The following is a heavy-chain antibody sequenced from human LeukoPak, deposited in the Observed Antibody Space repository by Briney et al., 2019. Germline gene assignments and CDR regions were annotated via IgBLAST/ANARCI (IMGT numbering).Heavy chain of an antibody. Sequence: GGSLRLSCAASGXTFSSYSVNWVRQAPGKGLEWVSSISSSSSYIYYADSVKGRFTISRDNAKNSLYLQMNSLRAEDTAVYYCASFLTGDYDYWGQGTLVTVSS. CDR1: GXTFSSYS. CDR3: ASFLTGDYDY. J-gene: IGHJ4*02. CDR2: ISSSSSYI. D-gene: IGHD7-27*01. V-gene: IGHV3-21*01.